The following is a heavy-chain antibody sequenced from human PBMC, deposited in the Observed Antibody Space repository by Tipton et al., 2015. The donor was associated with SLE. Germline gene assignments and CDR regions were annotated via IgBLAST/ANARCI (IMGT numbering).Heavy chain of an antibody. CDR1: GFSFDDYA. CDR3: AKDQRQFYHYYGMDV. Sequence: SLRLSCGASGFSFDDYAMHWVRQAPGKGLEWVARISWNSDNIDYADSVKGRFTISRDNSKNTLYLQMNRLRTEDTAVYYCAKDQRQFYHYYGMDVWGPGTTVTVSS. CDR2: ISWNSDNI. J-gene: IGHJ6*02. V-gene: IGHV3-9*01. D-gene: IGHD3-16*02.